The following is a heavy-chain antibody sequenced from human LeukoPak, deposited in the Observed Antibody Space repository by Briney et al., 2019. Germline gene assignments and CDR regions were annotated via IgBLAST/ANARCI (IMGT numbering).Heavy chain of an antibody. V-gene: IGHV3-21*05. CDR2: ISSTGIYT. CDR3: ARDRGRYTSGWYFDY. Sequence: GGSLRLSCAASGFTFSSYSMNWVRQAPGKGLEWISYISSTGIYTNYADSVKGRFTISRDNAKNSLYLQMNSLRAEDTAVYYCARDRGRYTSGWYFDYWGQGTLVTVSS. J-gene: IGHJ4*02. CDR1: GFTFSSYS. D-gene: IGHD6-19*01.